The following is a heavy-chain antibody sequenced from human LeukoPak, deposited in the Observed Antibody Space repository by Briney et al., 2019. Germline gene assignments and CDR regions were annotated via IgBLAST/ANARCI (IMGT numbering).Heavy chain of an antibody. Sequence: SETLSLTCTVSGVSISSYDWSWIRQPPGKGLEWIGYIYYSGSTNYNPALKKRGTISVETSKNQFSPKLSSVTAPDTAVYYCARDHRVPMVRGVIKRAIWFAPWGQGTLVTVSS. D-gene: IGHD3-10*01. J-gene: IGHJ5*02. CDR3: ARDHRVPMVRGVIKRAIWFAP. CDR2: IYYSGST. V-gene: IGHV4-59*01. CDR1: GVSISSYD.